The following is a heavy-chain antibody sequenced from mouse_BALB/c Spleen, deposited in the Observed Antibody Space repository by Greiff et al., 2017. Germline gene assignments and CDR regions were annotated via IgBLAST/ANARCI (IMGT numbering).Heavy chain of an antibody. V-gene: IGHV1-9*01. Sequence: QVQLQQSGAELMKPGASVKISCKATGYTFSSYWIEWVKQRPGHGLEWIGEILPGSGSTNYNEKFKGKATFTADTSSNTAYMQLSSLTSEDSAVYYCARLGGNYPYFDYWGQGTTLTVSS. D-gene: IGHD2-1*01. CDR3: ARLGGNYPYFDY. CDR1: GYTFSSYW. J-gene: IGHJ2*01. CDR2: ILPGSGST.